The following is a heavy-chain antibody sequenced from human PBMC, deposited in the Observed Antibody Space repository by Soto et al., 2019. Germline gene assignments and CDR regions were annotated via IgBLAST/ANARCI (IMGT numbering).Heavy chain of an antibody. V-gene: IGHV3-23*01. J-gene: IGHJ6*02. CDR1: GFTFTSYA. Sequence: EVQRWESGGDLVQPGGSLRLSCGASGFTFTSYALSWVRQAPGKGPEWGEGINGDGTGTYYADSVKGRFTISRDNSKNTQYLQMNSGRAEDTDVYYCAKDRPSGTDVWGQGTTVTVSS. CDR3: AKDRPSGTDV. CDR2: INGDGTGT.